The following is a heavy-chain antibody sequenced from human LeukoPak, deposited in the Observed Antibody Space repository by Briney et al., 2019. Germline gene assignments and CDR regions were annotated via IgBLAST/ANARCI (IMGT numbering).Heavy chain of an antibody. Sequence: KPGRSLRLACTAAGFTFGDYAMSWFRQAPGEGRGWVGFIRSKAHGGTTEYAASVKGRFTISRDDYKSIAYLQMDSLKTEDTAVYYCTRAGRYCSGGSCYSFYWGQGTLVTVSS. CDR2: IRSKAHGGTT. V-gene: IGHV3-49*05. D-gene: IGHD2-15*01. CDR1: GFTFGDYA. J-gene: IGHJ4*02. CDR3: TRAGRYCSGGSCYSFY.